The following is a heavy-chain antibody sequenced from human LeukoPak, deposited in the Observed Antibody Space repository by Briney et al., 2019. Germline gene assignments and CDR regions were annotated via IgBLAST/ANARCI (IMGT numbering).Heavy chain of an antibody. V-gene: IGHV4-34*01. CDR3: ARGQLRFLEWLSSPAGGAFDI. Sequence: PSETLSLTCAVYGGSFSGYYWSWIRQPPGKGLEWIGEINHSGSTSYNPSLKSRVTISVATSKNQFSLKLSSVTAADTAVYYCARGQLRFLEWLSSPAGGAFDIWGQGTMVTVSS. CDR2: INHSGST. CDR1: GGSFSGYY. J-gene: IGHJ3*02. D-gene: IGHD3-3*01.